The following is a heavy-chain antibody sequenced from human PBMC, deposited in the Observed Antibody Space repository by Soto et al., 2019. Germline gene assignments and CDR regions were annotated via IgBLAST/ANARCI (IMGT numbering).Heavy chain of an antibody. CDR1: GGSISSVGYY. CDR3: ARDYGGNQKFDY. J-gene: IGHJ4*02. CDR2: IYYSGST. V-gene: IGHV4-31*03. D-gene: IGHD4-17*01. Sequence: SETLSLTCTVSGGSISSVGYYWTWIRQHPGKGLEYIGYIYYSGSTYYNPSLKSRVTVSVDTSKNQFSLKVTSVTAADTAVYYCARDYGGNQKFDYWGQGTLVTVSS.